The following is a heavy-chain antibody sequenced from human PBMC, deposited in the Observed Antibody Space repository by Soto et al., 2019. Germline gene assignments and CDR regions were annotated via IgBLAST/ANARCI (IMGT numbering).Heavy chain of an antibody. CDR2: IRNKANSYTA. D-gene: IGHD2-2*01. J-gene: IGHJ6*02. CDR1: GFTFSDHY. CDR3: TRSPGWLLVPADNEFYYYYGMDV. V-gene: IGHV3-72*01. Sequence: GGSLRLSCAASGFTFSDHYMDWVRQASGKGLEWVGRIRNKANSYTAEYAASVKGRFTISRDDSKSIAYLQMNSLKTEDTAVYYCTRSPGWLLVPADNEFYYYYGMDVWGQGTMVTVSS.